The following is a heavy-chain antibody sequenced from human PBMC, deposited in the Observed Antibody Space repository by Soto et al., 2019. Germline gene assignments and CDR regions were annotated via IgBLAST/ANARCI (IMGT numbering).Heavy chain of an antibody. V-gene: IGHV3-48*01. Sequence: GGSLRLSCAASGFTFSSYSMNWVRQAPGKGLEWVSYISSSSSTIYYADSVKGRSTISRDNAKNSLYLQMNSLRAEDTAVYYCARVEGYGDLFDYWGQGTLVTAPQ. D-gene: IGHD4-17*01. J-gene: IGHJ4*02. CDR3: ARVEGYGDLFDY. CDR1: GFTFSSYS. CDR2: ISSSSSTI.